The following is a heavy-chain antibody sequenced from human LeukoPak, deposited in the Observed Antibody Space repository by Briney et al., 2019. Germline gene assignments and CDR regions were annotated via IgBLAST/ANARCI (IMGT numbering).Heavy chain of an antibody. CDR2: TSDSGDST. J-gene: IGHJ4*02. CDR1: GFTFSSHA. V-gene: IGHV3-23*01. D-gene: IGHD2-15*01. Sequence: PGGSLRLSCAASGFTFSSHAMSWVRQAPGKGLEWVSATSDSGDSTYYADSVKGRFTISRDNSKNTLYPQMSSLRAEDTAVYYCAKYAVVGTPFFDYWGQGTLVTISS. CDR3: AKYAVVGTPFFDY.